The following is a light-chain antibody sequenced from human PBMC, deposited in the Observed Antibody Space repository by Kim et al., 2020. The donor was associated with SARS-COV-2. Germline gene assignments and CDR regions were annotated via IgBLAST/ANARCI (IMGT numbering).Light chain of an antibody. CDR2: DAS. V-gene: IGKV3-20*01. Sequence: SPGERATLSCRASQTFNSNKVPWYQQKTGQAPRLLIYDASSRATGIADRFSGSGSGTDFTLTVSRVAPEDFAVYYCQQFGRSPLYSFGQGTKLEI. J-gene: IGKJ2*03. CDR1: QTFNSNK. CDR3: QQFGRSPLYS.